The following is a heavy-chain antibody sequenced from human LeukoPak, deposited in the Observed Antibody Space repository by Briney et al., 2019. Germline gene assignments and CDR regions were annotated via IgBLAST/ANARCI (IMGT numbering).Heavy chain of an antibody. Sequence: PSETLSLTCTASGGSISSYYWSWIRQPPGKGLEWIGYIYDSGFTNYNPSLKSRVTISIDTSKNQFSLKLNSVTAADTAVYYCTRGGDVYKLGNFWGQGTLVTVSS. D-gene: IGHD5-24*01. CDR1: GGSISSYY. V-gene: IGHV4-59*08. CDR2: IYDSGFT. CDR3: TRGGDVYKLGNF. J-gene: IGHJ4*02.